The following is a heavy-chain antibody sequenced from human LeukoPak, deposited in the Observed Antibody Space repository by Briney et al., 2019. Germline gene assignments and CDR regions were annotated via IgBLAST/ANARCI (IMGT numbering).Heavy chain of an antibody. D-gene: IGHD3-22*01. CDR1: GGSISSYY. Sequence: PSETLSLTCTVSGGSISSYYWSWIRQPPGKGLEWIGYIYYSGSSNYNPSLKSRVTISVDTSKNQFSLKLSSVTAADTAVYYCARDWDSSGSRDAFDIWGQGTMVTVSS. CDR3: ARDWDSSGSRDAFDI. CDR2: IYYSGSS. V-gene: IGHV4-59*01. J-gene: IGHJ3*02.